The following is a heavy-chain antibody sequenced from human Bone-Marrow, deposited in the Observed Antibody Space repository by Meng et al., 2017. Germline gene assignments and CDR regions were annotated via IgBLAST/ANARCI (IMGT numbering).Heavy chain of an antibody. V-gene: IGHV3-7*01. J-gene: IGHJ5*02. Sequence: GSLKISCAASGFTFSSYWMSWVRQAPGKGLEWVANIKQDGSEKYYVDSVKGRFTISRDNAKNSLYLQMNSLRAEDTAVYYCARDSYDILTGYYSWFDPWGQGTLVTVSS. CDR1: GFTFSSYW. CDR2: IKQDGSEK. CDR3: ARDSYDILTGYYSWFDP. D-gene: IGHD3-9*01.